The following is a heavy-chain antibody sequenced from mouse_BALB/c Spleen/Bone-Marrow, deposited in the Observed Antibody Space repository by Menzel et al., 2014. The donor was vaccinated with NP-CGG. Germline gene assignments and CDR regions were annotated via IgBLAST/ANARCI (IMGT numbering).Heavy chain of an antibody. V-gene: IGHV14-3*02. J-gene: IGHJ3*01. CDR1: GFNITDTY. D-gene: IGHD2-14*01. Sequence: VQLKVSGAGLVKPGASVKLSCTASGFNITDTYMHWVKQRPEQGLEWLGMIVPANGNTKYDPKFQGKATITTDTSSNTAYLQLRSLTSEDTAVYYCARYDYRYSWFAYWGQGTLVTVSA. CDR2: IVPANGNT. CDR3: ARYDYRYSWFAY.